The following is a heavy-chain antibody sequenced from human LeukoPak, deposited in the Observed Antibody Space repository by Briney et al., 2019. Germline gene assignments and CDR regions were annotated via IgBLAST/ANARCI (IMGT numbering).Heavy chain of an antibody. Sequence: ASVKVSCKASGYTFTSYGISWVRQAPGQGLEWMGWISAYNGNTNYAQKLQGRVTMTTDTSTSTAYMELRSLRSDDTAVYYCARDHCSSTSCPLNWFDPWGREPWSPSPQ. V-gene: IGHV1-18*01. D-gene: IGHD2-2*01. CDR3: ARDHCSSTSCPLNWFDP. CDR2: ISAYNGNT. CDR1: GYTFTSYG. J-gene: IGHJ5*02.